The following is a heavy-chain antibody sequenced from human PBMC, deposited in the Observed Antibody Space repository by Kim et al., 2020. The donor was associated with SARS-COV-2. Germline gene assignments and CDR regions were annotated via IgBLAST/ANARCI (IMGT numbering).Heavy chain of an antibody. D-gene: IGHD1-26*01. CDR1: GFTFSNYA. CDR2: ISDSGGST. J-gene: IGHJ4*02. V-gene: IGHV3-23*01. Sequence: GGSLRLSCAASGFTFSNYAMSWVRQAPGMGLEWVSFISDSGGSTYYADSVKGRFTFSRDNSKNTLYLQMNSLRAEDTALYYCATGHTETIGGIDYWGQGTLVTVSS. CDR3: ATGHTETIGGIDY.